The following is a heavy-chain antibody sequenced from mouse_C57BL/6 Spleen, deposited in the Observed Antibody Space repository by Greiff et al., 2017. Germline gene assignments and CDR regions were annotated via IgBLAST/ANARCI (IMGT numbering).Heavy chain of an antibody. CDR1: GYAFSSSW. Sequence: QVQLQQSGPELVKPGASVKISCKASGYAFSSSWMNWVKQRPGKGLVWIGRIYPGDGDTNYNGKFKGKATLTADKSSSTAYMQLSSLTSEDSAVYFCASQLGLDYWGQGTTLTVSS. CDR3: ASQLGLDY. J-gene: IGHJ2*01. D-gene: IGHD4-1*02. V-gene: IGHV1-82*01. CDR2: IYPGDGDT.